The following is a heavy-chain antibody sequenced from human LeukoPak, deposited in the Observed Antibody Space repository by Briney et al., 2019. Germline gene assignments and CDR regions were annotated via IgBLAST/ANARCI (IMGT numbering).Heavy chain of an antibody. CDR1: GGTFSSYG. Sequence: SVKVSCKASGGTFSSYGISWVRQAPGQGLEWMGGIIPIFGTANYAQKFQGRVTITTDESTNTAYMELSSLRSEDTAVYYCARSSGSGYTNFPFDYWGQGTLVTVSS. CDR2: IIPIFGTA. CDR3: ARSSGSGYTNFPFDY. D-gene: IGHD4-11*01. J-gene: IGHJ4*02. V-gene: IGHV1-69*05.